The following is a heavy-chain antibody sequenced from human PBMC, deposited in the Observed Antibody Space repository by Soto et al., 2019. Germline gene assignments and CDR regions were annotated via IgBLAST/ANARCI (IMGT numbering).Heavy chain of an antibody. CDR3: ARHRDDYGSGNYYNRIDF. D-gene: IGHD3-10*01. J-gene: IGHJ4*02. CDR2: IIPLFGTP. CDR1: GGIFSTYA. Sequence: QVQLVQCGAEVKKPGSSVKVSCKASGGIFSTYAISWLRQAPGQGLEWMGGIIPLFGTPNYAQRFQGRVTITADESTSTAYMELSRLRSEDTAVHYCARHRDDYGSGNYYNRIDFWGQGTLVTVSS. V-gene: IGHV1-69*01.